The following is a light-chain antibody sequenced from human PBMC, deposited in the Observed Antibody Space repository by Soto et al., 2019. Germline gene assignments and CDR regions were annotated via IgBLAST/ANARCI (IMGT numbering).Light chain of an antibody. Sequence: EIVLTQSPGTLSLSPGERATLSCRASQSVSSDLAWYHQKPGQAPRVVSYGASTRATGIPARFSGSGSGTDFTLTISSLQSEDFAVYYCQQYNIWPLTFGGGTKVDI. CDR1: QSVSSD. J-gene: IGKJ4*01. CDR3: QQYNIWPLT. CDR2: GAS. V-gene: IGKV3-15*01.